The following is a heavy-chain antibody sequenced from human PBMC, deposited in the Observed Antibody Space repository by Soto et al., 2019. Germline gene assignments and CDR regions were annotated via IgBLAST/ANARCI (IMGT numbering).Heavy chain of an antibody. Sequence: QVQLVQSGAEVKKPGASVKVSCKASGYTFTSYDVNWLRQATGQGLEWMGWMNPNSVNTGYVQKFQGRVTMTRNTSISTAHMTLSSLRSEDPGVYYCASVHYDILTGPLGVYMDVWGKGPKVTVSS. CDR3: ASVHYDILTGPLGVYMDV. CDR1: GYTFTSYD. CDR2: MNPNSVNT. V-gene: IGHV1-8*01. J-gene: IGHJ6*03. D-gene: IGHD3-9*01.